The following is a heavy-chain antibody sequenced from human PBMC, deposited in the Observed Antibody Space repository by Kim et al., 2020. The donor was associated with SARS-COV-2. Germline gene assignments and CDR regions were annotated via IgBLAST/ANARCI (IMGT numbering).Heavy chain of an antibody. V-gene: IGHV5-51*01. J-gene: IGHJ4*02. CDR3: ARSAGPYDYYFDY. Sequence: GESLKISCKGSEYNFANYWIGWVRQMPGEGLDWMGMIYPGDSDSRYSPSFQGQVTISADKSTTTAYLQWSSLKASDTAMYYCARSAGPYDYYFDYWGQGT. CDR1: EYNFANYW. D-gene: IGHD3-16*01. CDR2: IYPGDSDS.